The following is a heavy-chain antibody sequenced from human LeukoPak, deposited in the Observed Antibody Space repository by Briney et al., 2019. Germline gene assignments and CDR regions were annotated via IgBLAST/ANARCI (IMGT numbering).Heavy chain of an antibody. J-gene: IGHJ4*02. CDR2: ISNDGSTK. V-gene: IGHV3-30-3*01. CDR3: ARGGETASSSGWSMIDY. D-gene: IGHD6-19*01. CDR1: GFTFNTHT. Sequence: GTSLRLSCAASGFTFNTHTMHWVRPAPGKGLGWVAVISNDGSTKIYADSVKGRFTISRDNSKNTLYLQLNSLRPEDTAVFYCARGGETASSSGWSMIDYWGQGTLVTVSS.